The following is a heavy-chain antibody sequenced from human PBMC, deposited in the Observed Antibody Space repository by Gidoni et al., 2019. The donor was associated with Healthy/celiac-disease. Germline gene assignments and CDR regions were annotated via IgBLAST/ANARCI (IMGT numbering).Heavy chain of an antibody. J-gene: IGHJ3*02. CDR2: IYYSGST. Sequence: QVQLQASGPGLVKPSETLSLTCTVSGGSISSYYWSWIRQPPGKGLEWIGYIYYSGSTNYNPSLKSRVTISVDTSKNQFSLKLSSVTAADTAVYYCARGLGSSRSNAFDIWGQGTMVTVSS. CDR1: GGSISSYY. CDR3: ARGLGSSRSNAFDI. D-gene: IGHD6-13*01. V-gene: IGHV4-59*01.